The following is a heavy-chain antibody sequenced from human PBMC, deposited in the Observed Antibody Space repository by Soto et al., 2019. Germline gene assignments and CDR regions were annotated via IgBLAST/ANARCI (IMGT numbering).Heavy chain of an antibody. D-gene: IGHD2-15*01. J-gene: IGHJ5*02. CDR3: ARILTGGVVVVPATPGRFDP. CDR1: GFSLSNARMG. Sequence: QVTLKESGPVLVKPTETLTLTCTVSGFSLSNARMGVSWIRQPPGKALEWLAHIFSNDEKSYSTSLKSRLTISKDTTKSQVVLTMTNMDPVHTATHFCARILTGGVVVVPATPGRFDPWGQGTLVTVSS. CDR2: IFSNDEK. V-gene: IGHV2-26*01.